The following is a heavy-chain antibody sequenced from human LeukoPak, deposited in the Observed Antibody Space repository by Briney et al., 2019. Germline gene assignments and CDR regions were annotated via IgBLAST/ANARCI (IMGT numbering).Heavy chain of an antibody. CDR3: AKDPPVGAVVIGPLYYFDY. Sequence: GGSLRLSCAASGFTFSKYAMNWVRQTPGKGLEWVSFISGSGGTTYYTDSVKGRFTISRDNSKNTLYLQMNSLRADDTALYYCAKDPPVGAVVIGPLYYFDYWGQGSLVTVSS. D-gene: IGHD3-22*01. CDR2: ISGSGGTT. CDR1: GFTFSKYA. J-gene: IGHJ4*02. V-gene: IGHV3-23*01.